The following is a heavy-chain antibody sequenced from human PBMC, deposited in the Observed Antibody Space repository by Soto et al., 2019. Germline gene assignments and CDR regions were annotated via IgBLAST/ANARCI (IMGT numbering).Heavy chain of an antibody. CDR2: INPNSGGT. CDR1: GSTFTSYV. Sequence: ASVPVSCPASGSTFTSYVVNWVRQAPGQGLEWMGWINPNSGGTNYAQKFQGWVTMTRDTSISTAYMELSRLRSDDTAVYYCASASVSRFGAFDIWGQGTMVTVSS. D-gene: IGHD3-10*02. V-gene: IGHV1-2*04. CDR3: ASASVSRFGAFDI. J-gene: IGHJ3*02.